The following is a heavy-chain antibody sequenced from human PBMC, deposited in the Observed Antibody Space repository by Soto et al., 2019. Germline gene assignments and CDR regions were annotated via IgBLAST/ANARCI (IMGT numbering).Heavy chain of an antibody. D-gene: IGHD4-17*01. CDR1: GFTFSTYG. V-gene: IGHV3-30*18. CDR2: ISYDGTNK. J-gene: IGHJ6*02. CDR3: AKDLQSYGDYDYYCYGMDV. Sequence: QVQLVESGGGEVQPGRSLTLSCAASGFTFSTYGMHWVRQTPGKGLEWVAVISYDGTNKFYSDSVKGRFTISRDNFKNTLTLQMNILRADDTAVYSCAKDLQSYGDYDYYCYGMDVWGLGTRVTVSS.